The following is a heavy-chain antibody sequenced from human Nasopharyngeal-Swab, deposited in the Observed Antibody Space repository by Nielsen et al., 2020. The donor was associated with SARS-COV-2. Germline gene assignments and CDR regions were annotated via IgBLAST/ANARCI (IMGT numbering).Heavy chain of an antibody. CDR3: ARDRTVTTTVYFDY. J-gene: IGHJ4*02. CDR2: IWYDGSNK. CDR1: GFTFSSYG. V-gene: IGHV3-33*01. Sequence: AGSLRLSCAASGFTFSSYGMHWVRQAPGKELEWVAVIWYDGSNKYYADSVKGRFTISRDNSKNTLYLQMNSLRAEDTAVYYCARDRTVTTTVYFDYWGQGTLVTVSS. D-gene: IGHD4-17*01.